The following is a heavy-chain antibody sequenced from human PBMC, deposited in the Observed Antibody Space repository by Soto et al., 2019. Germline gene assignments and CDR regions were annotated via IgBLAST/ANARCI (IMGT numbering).Heavy chain of an antibody. Sequence: GGSLRLSCAASGFTFSSYSMNWVRQAPGKGLEWVSYISSSSSTIYYADSVKGRFTISSDNAKNSLYLQMNSLRAEDTAVYYCASSSRGYCSGGSCYIKWGQGTLVTVSS. CDR3: ASSSRGYCSGGSCYIK. J-gene: IGHJ4*02. CDR1: GFTFSSYS. V-gene: IGHV3-48*01. CDR2: ISSSSSTI. D-gene: IGHD2-15*01.